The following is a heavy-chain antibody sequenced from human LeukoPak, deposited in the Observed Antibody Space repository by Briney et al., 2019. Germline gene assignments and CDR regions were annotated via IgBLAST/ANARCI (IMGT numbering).Heavy chain of an antibody. CDR1: GRTFSSYA. Sequence: ASVKVSCKASGRTFSSYAISWVRQAPGHGLEWMGGIIPIFGTANYAQKFQGRVTITTDESTSTAYMELSSLRSEDTAVYYCAKPPFDWGQGTLVTVSS. CDR2: IIPIFGTA. D-gene: IGHD3-16*01. V-gene: IGHV1-69*05. CDR3: AKPPFD. J-gene: IGHJ4*02.